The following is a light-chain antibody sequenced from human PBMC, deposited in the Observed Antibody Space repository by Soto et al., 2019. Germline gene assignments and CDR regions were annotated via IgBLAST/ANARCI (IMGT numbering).Light chain of an antibody. Sequence: DIQVTQSPSSLPAAVGDRVTITCRASQSIGIYLSWYHQKPGKAPQLLIYGAPTLQSGVPSRFSGSGSGTHFTLTINSLQPEDVGTYSCQQSFSTPTFGQGTKVDIK. J-gene: IGKJ1*01. CDR1: QSIGIY. V-gene: IGKV1-39*01. CDR2: GAP. CDR3: QQSFSTPT.